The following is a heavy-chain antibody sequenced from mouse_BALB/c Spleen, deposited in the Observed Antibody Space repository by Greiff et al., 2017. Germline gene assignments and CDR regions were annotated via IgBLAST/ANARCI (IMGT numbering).Heavy chain of an antibody. CDR3: TRSGDWFAY. Sequence: DVQLQESGTVLARPGASVKMSCKASGYSFTSYWMHWVKQRPGQGLEWIGAIYPGNSDTSYNQKFKGKAKLTAVTSASTAYMELSSLTNEDSAVYYCTRSGDWFAYWGQGTLVTVSA. CDR2: IYPGNSDT. V-gene: IGHV1-5*01. D-gene: IGHD1-3*01. J-gene: IGHJ3*01. CDR1: GYSFTSYW.